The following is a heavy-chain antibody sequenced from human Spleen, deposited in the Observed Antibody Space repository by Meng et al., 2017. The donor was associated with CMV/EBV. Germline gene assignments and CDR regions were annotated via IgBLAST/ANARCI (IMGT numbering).Heavy chain of an antibody. CDR1: GGSISSSSYY. CDR3: AREDTPGHYYGMDV. Sequence: SETLSLTCTVSGGSISSSSYYWGWIRQPPGKGLEWIGSIYYSGSTYYNPSLKSRVTISVDTSKNQFSLKLSSVTAADTAVYYCAREDTPGHYYGMDVWGQGTTVTVSS. V-gene: IGHV4-39*07. CDR2: IYYSGST. J-gene: IGHJ6*02. D-gene: IGHD2-15*01.